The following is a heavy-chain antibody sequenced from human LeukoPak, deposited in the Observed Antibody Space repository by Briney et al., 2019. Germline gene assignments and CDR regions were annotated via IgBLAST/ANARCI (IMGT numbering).Heavy chain of an antibody. V-gene: IGHV4-4*07. CDR2: IYTSGST. D-gene: IGHD3-10*01. CDR3: ARGRTKGGLWFGELFYWFDP. CDR1: GGSISSYY. Sequence: TSETLSLTCTVSGGSISSYYWSWIRQPAGKGLEWIGRIYTSGSTNYNPSLKSRVTMSVDTSKNQFSLKLSSVTAADTAVYYRARGRTKGGLWFGELFYWFDPWGQGTLVTVSS. J-gene: IGHJ5*02.